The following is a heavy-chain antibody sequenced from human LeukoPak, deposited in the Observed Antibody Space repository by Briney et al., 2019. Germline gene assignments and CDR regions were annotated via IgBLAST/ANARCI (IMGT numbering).Heavy chain of an antibody. J-gene: IGHJ4*02. CDR1: GFTFSSHW. CDR3: AKGGRVIAAPAQDC. V-gene: IGHV3-7*03. CDR2: IKKDVGEK. D-gene: IGHD6-13*01. Sequence: GGSLRLSCAASGFTFSSHWMTWIRQAPGKGLEWVASIKKDVGEKFYVDSVKGRFTISRDNAKNSLYLHMNSLRVEDTAVYYCAKGGRVIAAPAQDCWGQGTLVTVSS.